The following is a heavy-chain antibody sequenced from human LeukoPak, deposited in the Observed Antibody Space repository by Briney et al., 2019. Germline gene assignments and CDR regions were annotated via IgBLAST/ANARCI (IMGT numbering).Heavy chain of an antibody. CDR3: ARHFYGTAYRNYYFYYMDA. V-gene: IGHV4-39*01. D-gene: IGHD3/OR15-3a*01. Sequence: SSETLSLTCTVSGGSISSGNYYWGWIRQPPGQGLEWIGAIHDSGSTDYYPSLKSRVTISVDTSKTQFSLKLTSVTAADTAVYFCARHFYGTAYRNYYFYYMDAWGKGTTVTVSS. CDR2: IHDSGST. CDR1: GGSISSGNYY. J-gene: IGHJ6*03.